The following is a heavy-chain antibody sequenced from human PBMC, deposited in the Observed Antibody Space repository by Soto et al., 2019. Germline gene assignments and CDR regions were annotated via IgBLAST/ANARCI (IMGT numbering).Heavy chain of an antibody. CDR3: ATYMATGAINDY. D-gene: IGHD2-21*01. CDR2: IYHSGST. CDR1: GGSISSSNW. J-gene: IGHJ4*02. Sequence: PSETLSLTCAVSGGSISSSNWWSWVRQPPGKGLEWIGEIYHSGSTNYNPSLKSRVTISVDKSKNQFSLKLSSVTAADTAVYYCATYMATGAINDYWGQGTLVTVSS. V-gene: IGHV4-4*02.